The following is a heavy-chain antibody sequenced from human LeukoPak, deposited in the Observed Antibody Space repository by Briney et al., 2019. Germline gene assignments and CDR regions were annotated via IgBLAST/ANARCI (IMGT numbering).Heavy chain of an antibody. CDR1: GYTFASYG. CDR2: ISAYSGDT. CDR3: ARVGSGSYYLDY. V-gene: IGHV1-18*01. Sequence: GASVKVSCKASGYTFASYGITWVRQAPGQGLEWMGWISAYSGDTNYAQKLQGRVTMTTDTSTSTAYMELRSLRSDDTAVYYCARVGSGSYYLDYWGQGTLVTVSS. J-gene: IGHJ4*02. D-gene: IGHD1-26*01.